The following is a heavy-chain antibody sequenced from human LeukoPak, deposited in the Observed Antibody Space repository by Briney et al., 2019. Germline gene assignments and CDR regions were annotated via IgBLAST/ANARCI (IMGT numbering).Heavy chain of an antibody. CDR3: ARGSYFEYFDL. CDR2: INPGGGST. CDR1: GYIFTNYY. D-gene: IGHD1-26*01. V-gene: IGHV1-46*01. Sequence: GASVKVSCKAAGYIFTNYYLHWVRQAPGQGLEWMGIINPGGGSTSYAQKFQGRVTMTRDTSTSTVYMELSSLRSEDTAVYYCARGSYFEYFDLWGRGTLVTVSS. J-gene: IGHJ2*01.